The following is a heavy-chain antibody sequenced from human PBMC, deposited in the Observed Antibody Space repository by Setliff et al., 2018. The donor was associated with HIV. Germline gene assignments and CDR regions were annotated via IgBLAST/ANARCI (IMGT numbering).Heavy chain of an antibody. CDR2: ITSGSTYV. CDR3: AKDIPDWGSAFDI. Sequence: GGSLRLSCAVSGFTFSTYAMSWVRQAPGKGLEWVSSITSGSTYVNYADSVKGRFTISRDNSKNTLYLQMNSLRVEDTAVYYCAKDIPDWGSAFDIWGRGTMVTVSS. V-gene: IGHV3-23*01. CDR1: GFTFSTYA. J-gene: IGHJ3*02. D-gene: IGHD7-27*01.